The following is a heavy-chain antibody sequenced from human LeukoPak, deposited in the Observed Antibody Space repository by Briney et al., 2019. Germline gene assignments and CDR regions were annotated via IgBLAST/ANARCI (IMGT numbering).Heavy chain of an antibody. CDR2: ISISSSTI. CDR1: GFTFSSYS. CDR3: ARDSSSSWSLGY. J-gene: IGHJ4*02. D-gene: IGHD6-13*01. Sequence: GSLRLSCAASGFTFSSYSMNWVRQAPGKGLEWVSYISISSSTIYYADSVKGRFTISRDNAKNSLYLQMNSLRAEDTAVYYCARDSSSSWSLGYWGQGTLVTVSS. V-gene: IGHV3-48*01.